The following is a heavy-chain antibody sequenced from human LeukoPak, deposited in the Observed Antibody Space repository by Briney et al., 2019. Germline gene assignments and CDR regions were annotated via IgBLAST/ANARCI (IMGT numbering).Heavy chain of an antibody. CDR1: GSTVSSNY. Sequence: GGSLRLSCAASGSTVSSNYMSWVRQAPGKGLEWVSVIYTGGRTYYADSVKGRFTISRDNSKNTVHLQMNSLRAEDTAVYYCASKSSGGWYSRYWGQGALVTVSS. CDR2: IYTGGRT. V-gene: IGHV3-53*01. D-gene: IGHD6-19*01. J-gene: IGHJ4*02. CDR3: ASKSSGGWYSRY.